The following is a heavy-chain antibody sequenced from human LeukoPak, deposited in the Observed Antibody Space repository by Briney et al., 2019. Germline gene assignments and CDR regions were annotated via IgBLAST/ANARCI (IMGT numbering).Heavy chain of an antibody. J-gene: IGHJ4*02. CDR1: GFTFSSYA. D-gene: IGHD6-19*01. CDR2: ISGSGGST. CDR3: AKWMMGYSSLPPDY. Sequence: PGGSLRLSCAASGFTFSSYAMSWVRQAPGKGLEWVSAISGSGGSTYYADSVKGRFTISRDNSKNTLYLQMNSLRAEDTAVYYCAKWMMGYSSLPPDYWGQGTLVTVSS. V-gene: IGHV3-23*01.